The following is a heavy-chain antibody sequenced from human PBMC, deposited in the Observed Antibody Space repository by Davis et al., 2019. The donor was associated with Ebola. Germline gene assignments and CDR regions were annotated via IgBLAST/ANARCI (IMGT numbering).Heavy chain of an antibody. CDR2: IYYSGST. Sequence: MPSETLSLTCTVSGGSISSYYWSWIRQPPGKGLEGIGYIYYSGSTYYNPSLKSRVTISVDTSKNQFSLKLSSVTAADTAVYYCARLGYSYGYPLLYYYYGMDVWGKGTTVTVSS. V-gene: IGHV4-59*08. J-gene: IGHJ6*04. CDR1: GGSISSYY. D-gene: IGHD5-18*01. CDR3: ARLGYSYGYPLLYYYYGMDV.